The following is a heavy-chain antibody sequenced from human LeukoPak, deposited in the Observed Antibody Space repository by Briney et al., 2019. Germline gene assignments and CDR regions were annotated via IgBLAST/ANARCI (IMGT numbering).Heavy chain of an antibody. Sequence: SEKVSRKASGCTLNHYAISWVRQAPGQGLEWMEGIIPIFGTANHPQKFQGRVTITADESTSTAYIELSSLSSEDTAVYYCARDRIAVAGSGHSHDYWGQGTLVTVSS. J-gene: IGHJ4*02. D-gene: IGHD6-19*01. CDR2: IIPIFGTA. CDR1: GCTLNHYA. V-gene: IGHV1-69*01. CDR3: ARDRIAVAGSGHSHDY.